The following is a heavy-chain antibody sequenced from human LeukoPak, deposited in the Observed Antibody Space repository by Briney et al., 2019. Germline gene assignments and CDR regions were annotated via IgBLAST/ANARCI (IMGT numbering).Heavy chain of an antibody. J-gene: IGHJ6*04. Sequence: ASVKVSCKVFGYIFNGYGISWVRQAPGQGLEWMGLISAYNGNTNYAQKLQGRVTVATDTSTSTAYMELRSLRSDDTAVYYCARMERYYDILTGAMDVWGKGTTVTVSS. D-gene: IGHD3-9*01. CDR3: ARMERYYDILTGAMDV. CDR2: ISAYNGNT. CDR1: GYIFNGYG. V-gene: IGHV1-18*04.